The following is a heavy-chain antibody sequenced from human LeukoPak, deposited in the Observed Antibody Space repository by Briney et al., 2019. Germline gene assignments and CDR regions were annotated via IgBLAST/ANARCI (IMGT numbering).Heavy chain of an antibody. Sequence: SETLSLTCTVSGGSISSGGYYWSWIRQHPGKGLEWIGYIYYSGSTYYNPSLKSRVTISVDTSKNQFPLKLSSVTAADTAVYYCAGQPLTAYNWFDSWGQGTLVTVSS. J-gene: IGHJ5*01. CDR1: GGSISSGGYY. CDR2: IYYSGST. V-gene: IGHV4-31*03. CDR3: AGQPLTAYNWFDS.